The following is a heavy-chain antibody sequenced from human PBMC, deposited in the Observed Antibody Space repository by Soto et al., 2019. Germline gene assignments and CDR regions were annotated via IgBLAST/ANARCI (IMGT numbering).Heavy chain of an antibody. J-gene: IGHJ4*02. V-gene: IGHV4-61*01. CDR1: GDSISRGNYQ. CDR3: ARDPNWRGFDY. Sequence: PSETLSLTCTVSGDSISRGNYQWSWIRQPPGKGLEWIGYIHDSGSTNYNPSLKSRVIISIDTSKNQFSLRLISVTTEDAAVYYCARDPNWRGFDYWGQGTQVTVSS. CDR2: IHDSGST. D-gene: IGHD1-1*01.